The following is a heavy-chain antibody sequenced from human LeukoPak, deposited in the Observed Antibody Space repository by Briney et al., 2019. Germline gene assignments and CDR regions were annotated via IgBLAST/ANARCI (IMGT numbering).Heavy chain of an antibody. CDR3: AKARHYDFWSGEGNFDY. Sequence: GGSLILSCAASGFTFSSYAMSWVRQAPGKGLEWVSAISGSGSSTYYADSVKGRFTISRDNSKNTLYLQVNSLRAEDTAVYYCAKARHYDFWSGEGNFDYWGQGTLVTVSS. V-gene: IGHV3-23*01. CDR1: GFTFSSYA. J-gene: IGHJ4*02. CDR2: ISGSGSST. D-gene: IGHD3-3*01.